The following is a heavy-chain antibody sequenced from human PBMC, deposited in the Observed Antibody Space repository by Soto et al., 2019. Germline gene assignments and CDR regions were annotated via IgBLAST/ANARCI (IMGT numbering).Heavy chain of an antibody. CDR2: TYYRSKWYN. CDR3: ARGGGHCSGGSCYSHYYYAKDV. CDR1: GDSVSSNSAA. Sequence: SQTLLLTCAISGDSVSSNSAAWNWIRQSPSRGLEWLGRTYYRSKWYNDYAVSVKSRITINPDTSKNQFSLQLNSLTPEDTAVYYCARGGGHCSGGSCYSHYYYAKDVWGQGTTVTVSS. J-gene: IGHJ6*02. V-gene: IGHV6-1*01. D-gene: IGHD2-15*01.